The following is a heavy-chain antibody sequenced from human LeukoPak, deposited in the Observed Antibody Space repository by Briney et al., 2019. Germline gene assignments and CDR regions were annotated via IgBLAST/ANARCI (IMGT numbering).Heavy chain of an antibody. V-gene: IGHV3-7*01. CDR3: ARDSSSGWYWGAFDI. J-gene: IGHJ3*02. Sequence: PGGSLRLSCAASRFTFSSYWMSWVRQAPGKGLEWVANIKQDGSEKYYVDSVKGRFTISRDNAKNSLYLQMNSLRAEDTAVYYCARDSSSGWYWGAFDIWGQGTMVTVSS. CDR2: IKQDGSEK. D-gene: IGHD6-19*01. CDR1: RFTFSSYW.